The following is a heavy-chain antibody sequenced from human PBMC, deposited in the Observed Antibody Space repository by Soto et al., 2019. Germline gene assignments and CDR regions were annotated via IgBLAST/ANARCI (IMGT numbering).Heavy chain of an antibody. CDR1: GGSISSSSYY. CDR3: ARVYSSSWYPYYYYYGMDV. CDR2: IYYSGST. J-gene: IGHJ6*02. Sequence: SSETLSLTCTVSGGSISSSSYYWGWIRQPPGKGLEWIGSIYYSGSTYYNPSLKSRVTISVDTSKNQFSLKLSSVTAADTAVYYCARVYSSSWYPYYYYYGMDVWGQGTTVTVSS. D-gene: IGHD6-13*01. V-gene: IGHV4-39*01.